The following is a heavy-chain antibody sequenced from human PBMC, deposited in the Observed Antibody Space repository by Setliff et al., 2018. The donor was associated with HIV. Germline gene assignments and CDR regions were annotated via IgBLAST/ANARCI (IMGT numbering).Heavy chain of an antibody. Sequence: SETLSLTCSVSGDSISTPDYYWGWLRRPPGKGLEWLGSIHFRGSTYFHPSLKNRITMSVDTSRNQFSLRLTSVTVADTAVYYCARGAIAVAATTSFQHWGQGTQVTVSS. V-gene: IGHV4-39*01. CDR3: ARGAIAVAATTSFQH. D-gene: IGHD6-19*01. J-gene: IGHJ1*01. CDR2: IHFRGST. CDR1: GDSISTPDYY.